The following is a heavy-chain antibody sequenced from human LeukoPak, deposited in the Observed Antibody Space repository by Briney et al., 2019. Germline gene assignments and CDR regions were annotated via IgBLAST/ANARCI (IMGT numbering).Heavy chain of an antibody. Sequence: GGSLRLSCAASGFTFSDYYMSWIRQAPGKGLEWVSYISSSSSHTNYADSVKGRFTISRDNAKNSLYLQMNSLRAEDTAVYYCARPLGTGAFGELSWGQGTLVTVSS. J-gene: IGHJ5*02. D-gene: IGHD3-10*01. CDR3: ARPLGTGAFGELS. CDR2: ISSSSSHT. V-gene: IGHV3-11*06. CDR1: GFTFSDYY.